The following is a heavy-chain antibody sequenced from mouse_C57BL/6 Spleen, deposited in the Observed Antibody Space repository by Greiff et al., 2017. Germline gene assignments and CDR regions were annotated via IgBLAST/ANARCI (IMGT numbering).Heavy chain of an antibody. J-gene: IGHJ4*01. CDR2: IDPSDSYT. CDR1: GYTFTSYW. CDR3: ARYAYGSFYAMDY. Sequence: LQQPGAELVMPGASVKLSCKASGYTFTSYWMHWVKQRPGQGLEWIGEIDPSDSYTNYNQKFKGKSTLTVDKSSSTAYMQLSSLTSEDSAVYYCARYAYGSFYAMDYWGQGTSVTVSS. D-gene: IGHD2-2*01. V-gene: IGHV1-69*01.